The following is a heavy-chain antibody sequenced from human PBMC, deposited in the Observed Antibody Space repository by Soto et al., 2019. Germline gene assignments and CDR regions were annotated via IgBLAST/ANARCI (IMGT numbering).Heavy chain of an antibody. Sequence: QVQLVESGGGVVQPGRSLRLSCAASGFTFSSYGMHWVRQAPGKGLEWVAVIWYDGSNKYYADSVKGRFTISRDNSKNTLYMQMNSRGAGDTAVSYCASDLAQSSGWYPTRPDYYYYGMDVWGHGTTVIVSS. D-gene: IGHD6-19*01. CDR2: IWYDGSNK. V-gene: IGHV3-33*01. CDR1: GFTFSSYG. CDR3: ASDLAQSSGWYPTRPDYYYYGMDV. J-gene: IGHJ6*02.